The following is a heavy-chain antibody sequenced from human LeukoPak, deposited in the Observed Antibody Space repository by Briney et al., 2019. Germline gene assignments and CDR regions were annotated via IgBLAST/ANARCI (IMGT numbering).Heavy chain of an antibody. CDR2: IYYSGST. CDR1: GGSISSYY. CDR3: AFGDDSSGYSGAFDI. J-gene: IGHJ3*02. D-gene: IGHD3-22*01. V-gene: IGHV4-59*08. Sequence: SETLSLTCTVSGGSISSYYWSWIRQPPGKGLEWIGYIYYSGSTSYNPSLKSRVTISVDTSKNQFSLKLSSVTAADTAVYYCAFGDDSSGYSGAFDIWGQGTMVTVSS.